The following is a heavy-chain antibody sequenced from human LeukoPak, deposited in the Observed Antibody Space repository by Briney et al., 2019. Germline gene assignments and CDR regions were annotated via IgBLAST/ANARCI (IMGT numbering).Heavy chain of an antibody. J-gene: IGHJ6*02. D-gene: IGHD2-2*02. V-gene: IGHV4-59*08. Sequence: SETLSLTRTVSGGSISSYYWSWIPQPPGNGLEWIVYIYYSGSTNYNPPLKSRVTTSVDTSKNQFSLKLSFVTAADTAVYYVARHFLVVRAAISGYYGMDVWGQGTTVTVSS. CDR1: GGSISSYY. CDR2: IYYSGST. CDR3: ARHFLVVRAAISGYYGMDV.